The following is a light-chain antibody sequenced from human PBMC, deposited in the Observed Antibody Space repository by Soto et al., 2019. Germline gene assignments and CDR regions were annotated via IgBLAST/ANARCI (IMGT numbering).Light chain of an antibody. Sequence: QSALTQPASVSGSPGQSITISCTGTSSDVGSHNLVSWYQQHPGQAPKLMIYEVTKRPSGVSTRFSASKSGNTASLTISGLQDEDEADYCCCSYGGSRAVFGGGTQLTVL. J-gene: IGLJ7*01. CDR1: SSDVGSHNL. CDR2: EVT. V-gene: IGLV2-23*02. CDR3: CSYGGSRAV.